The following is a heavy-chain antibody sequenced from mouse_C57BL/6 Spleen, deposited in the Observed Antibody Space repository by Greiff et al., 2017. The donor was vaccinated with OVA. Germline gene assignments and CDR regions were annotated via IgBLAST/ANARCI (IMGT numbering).Heavy chain of an antibody. CDR1: GYTFTDYY. CDR3: ARGVGHAMDY. Sequence: VQLQQSGPELVKPGASVKISCKASGYTFTDYYMNWVKQSHGKSLEWIGDINPNNGGTSYNQKFKGKATLTVDKSSSTAYMELRSLTSEDSAVYYCARGVGHAMDYWGQGTSVTVSS. CDR2: INPNNGGT. V-gene: IGHV1-26*01. D-gene: IGHD4-1*01. J-gene: IGHJ4*01.